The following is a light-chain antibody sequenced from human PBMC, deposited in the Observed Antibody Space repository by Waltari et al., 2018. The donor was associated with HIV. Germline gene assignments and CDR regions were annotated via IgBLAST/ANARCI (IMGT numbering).Light chain of an antibody. J-gene: IGLJ3*02. V-gene: IGLV2-14*01. CDR3: CSYTSAATWV. CDR1: NSDIGSYDL. Sequence: QSALTQPASVSGSRGQSITISCTGTNSDIGSYDLVSWYQQHPGDAPKLIIYGSIYRPSGVSVRFSGSMSITAASLTISGLQADDEADYYCCSYTSAATWVFGGGTKVTVL. CDR2: GSI.